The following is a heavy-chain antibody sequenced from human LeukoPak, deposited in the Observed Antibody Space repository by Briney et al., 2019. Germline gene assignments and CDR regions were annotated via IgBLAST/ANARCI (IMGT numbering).Heavy chain of an antibody. V-gene: IGHV5-51*01. Sequence: GESLKISCKGSGSIFTNYWIGWVRQMPGKGLEWMGVIYPGDSDTRYSPSFQGQVTISADRSISTAYLHWSSLKALDTAMYYCARSQGGSNYDYWGQGTLVTVSS. CDR1: GSIFTNYW. CDR2: IYPGDSDT. CDR3: ARSQGGSNYDY. J-gene: IGHJ4*02. D-gene: IGHD5-24*01.